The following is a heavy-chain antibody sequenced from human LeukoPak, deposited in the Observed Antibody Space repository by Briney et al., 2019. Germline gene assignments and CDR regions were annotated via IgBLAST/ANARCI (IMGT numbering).Heavy chain of an antibody. V-gene: IGHV4-30-2*01. Sequence: SETLSLTCAVSGGSISSGGYSWSWIRQPPGKGLECIGYIYHSGSTYYNPSLKSRVTISVDRSKNQFSLKLSSVTAADTAVYYCARTGIAAAAYYFDYWGQGTLVTVSS. CDR3: ARTGIAAAAYYFDY. D-gene: IGHD6-13*01. CDR1: GGSISSGGYS. CDR2: IYHSGST. J-gene: IGHJ4*02.